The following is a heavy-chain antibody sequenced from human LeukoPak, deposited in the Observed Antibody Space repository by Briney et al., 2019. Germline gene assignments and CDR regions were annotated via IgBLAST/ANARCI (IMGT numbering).Heavy chain of an antibody. CDR1: GYSISSGYY. V-gene: IGHV4-38-2*02. J-gene: IGHJ6*04. CDR2: IYHSGST. D-gene: IGHD6-13*01. CDR3: ARDSSSWYAYYCGMDV. Sequence: SETLSLTCAVSGYSISSGYYWAWIRQPPGKGLDRIGRIYHSGSTYYNPSLKRRVTISVDTSKNQFSLKLSSVTAADTAVYYCARDSSSWYAYYCGMDVWGKGTTVTVSS.